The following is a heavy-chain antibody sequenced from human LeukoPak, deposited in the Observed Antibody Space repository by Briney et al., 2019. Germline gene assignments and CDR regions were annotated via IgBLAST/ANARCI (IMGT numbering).Heavy chain of an antibody. J-gene: IGHJ5*02. CDR3: ARDGHGAGSYYAPVLGFDP. CDR2: INHSGST. D-gene: IGHD3-10*01. V-gene: IGHV4-34*01. Sequence: PSETLSLTCAVYGGSFSGYYWSWIRQPPGKGLEWIGEINHSGSTNYNPSLKSRVTISVDTSKNHFSLNLRSVTAADTAVYYCARDGHGAGSYYAPVLGFDPWGQGTLVTVSS. CDR1: GGSFSGYY.